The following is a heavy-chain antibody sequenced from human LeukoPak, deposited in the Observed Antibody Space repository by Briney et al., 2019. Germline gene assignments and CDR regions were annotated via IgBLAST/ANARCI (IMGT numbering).Heavy chain of an antibody. J-gene: IGHJ4*02. CDR3: ARADSVTTITKLFDY. CDR1: GGSISSYY. D-gene: IGHD5-12*01. Sequence: KSSETLSLTCTVSGGSISSYYWSWIRQPPGKGLEWIGYVHYSGSTNYNPSLKSRVTISVDTSKNQFSLKLSSVTAADTAVYYCARADSVTTITKLFDYWGQGTLVTVSS. V-gene: IGHV4-59*12. CDR2: VHYSGST.